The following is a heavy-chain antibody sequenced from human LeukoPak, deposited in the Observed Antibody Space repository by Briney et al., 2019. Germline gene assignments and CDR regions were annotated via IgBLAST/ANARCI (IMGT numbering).Heavy chain of an antibody. V-gene: IGHV4-39*01. D-gene: IGHD5-18*01. J-gene: IGHJ4*02. CDR3: TRLKMYSYGFDY. CDR1: GGSISSSSYY. Sequence: SETLSLTCTVSGGSISSSSYYWGWIRQPPGKGLEWIGSIYHSGSTYYNPSLKSRVTISVDTSKNQFSLKLSSVTAADTAVYYCTRLKMYSYGFDYWGQGTLVTVSS. CDR2: IYHSGST.